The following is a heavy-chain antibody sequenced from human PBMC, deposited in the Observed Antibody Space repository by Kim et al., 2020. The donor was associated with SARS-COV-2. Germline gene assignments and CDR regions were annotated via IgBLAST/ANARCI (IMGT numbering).Heavy chain of an antibody. V-gene: IGHV3-23*01. CDR3: AKTPCSSSCYYFDY. Sequence: GGSLRLSCATSGFTFSNYAMTWVRQAPGKGLEWVSAISDRGSRTYYTDSVKGRFTISRDTSRNTLYLQMNSLRADDTAIYYCAKTPCSSSCYYFDYGGQG. J-gene: IGHJ4*02. CDR2: ISDRGSRT. D-gene: IGHD2-2*01. CDR1: GFTFSNYA.